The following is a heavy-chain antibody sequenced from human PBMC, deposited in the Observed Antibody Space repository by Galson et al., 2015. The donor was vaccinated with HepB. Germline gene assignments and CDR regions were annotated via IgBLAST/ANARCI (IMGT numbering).Heavy chain of an antibody. CDR2: ISAYNGNT. J-gene: IGHJ4*02. CDR3: ARLYDILTGYVVFDY. V-gene: IGHV1-18*04. Sequence: QSGAEVKKPGESLKISCKAPGYTFTSYGISWVRQAPGQGLEWMGWISAYNGNTNYAQKFQGRVTMTTDTSTSTAYMELRSLRSDDTAVYYCARLYDILTGYVVFDYWGLGTLVTVSS. CDR1: GYTFTSYG. D-gene: IGHD3-9*01.